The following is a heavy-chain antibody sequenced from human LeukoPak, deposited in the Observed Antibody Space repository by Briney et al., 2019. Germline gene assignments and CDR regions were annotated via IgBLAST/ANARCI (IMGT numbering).Heavy chain of an antibody. CDR2: INHSGIA. Sequence: TSESLSLTCTVSRGSISSYYSSWIRQPPGKGLEWIGEINHSGIASYNPSLKSRVTISVDTSKIQFSLKLSSVTATDTAVYYFARMRDNWNFCVFDIWGQGTMVTVSS. J-gene: IGHJ3*02. CDR3: ARMRDNWNFCVFDI. D-gene: IGHD1-1*01. CDR1: RGSISSYY. V-gene: IGHV4-34*01.